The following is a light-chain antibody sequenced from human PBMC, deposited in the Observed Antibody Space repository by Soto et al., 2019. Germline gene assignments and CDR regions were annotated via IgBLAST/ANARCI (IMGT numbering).Light chain of an antibody. J-gene: IGKJ1*01. CDR1: QSVSSSY. V-gene: IGKV3-20*01. CDR2: GAS. CDR3: QQYGSSSWT. Sequence: EIVFTQSPCTLPLSPGERATLSCRASQSVSSSYLAWYQQKFGQAPRLLVYGASSRATGIPDRFSGSGSGTDFTLTISRLEPEDFAVYYCQQYGSSSWTFGQGTKVDIK.